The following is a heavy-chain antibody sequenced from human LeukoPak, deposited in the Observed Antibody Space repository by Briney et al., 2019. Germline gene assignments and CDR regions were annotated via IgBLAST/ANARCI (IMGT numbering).Heavy chain of an antibody. CDR2: ISYDGRDK. D-gene: IGHD1-26*01. Sequence: GGSLRLSCAASGFSFSTYGMHWVRQAPGKGLEWVAVISYDGRDKYYGDSVKGRFTISRDNSKNTIFLQMNSLRAEDTAVYYCAKEGTVGATPGRRYFDYWGQGTLVTVSS. CDR1: GFSFSTYG. J-gene: IGHJ4*02. CDR3: AKEGTVGATPGRRYFDY. V-gene: IGHV3-30*18.